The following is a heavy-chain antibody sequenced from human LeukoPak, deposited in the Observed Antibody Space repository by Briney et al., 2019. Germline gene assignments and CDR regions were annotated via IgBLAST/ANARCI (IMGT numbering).Heavy chain of an antibody. CDR1: EFTFSLYE. CDR3: VREAKDDGRFDP. CDR2: ISSSGGIV. J-gene: IGHJ5*02. V-gene: IGHV3-48*03. Sequence: QVGGSLRLSCAASEFTFSLYEMNWVRQAPGRGLEWVSYISSSGGIVSYADSVKGRFNISRDNANNSLYLQMNSLRAEDTALYYCVREAKDDGRFDPWGQGTVVTVSS. D-gene: IGHD1-1*01.